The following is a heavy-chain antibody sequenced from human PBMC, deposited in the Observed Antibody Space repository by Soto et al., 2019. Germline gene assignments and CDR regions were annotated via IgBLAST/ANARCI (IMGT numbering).Heavy chain of an antibody. J-gene: IGHJ4*02. CDR2: IIPIFGTA. V-gene: IGHV1-69*12. CDR1: GGTFSSYA. Sequence: QVQLVQSGAEVKKPGSSVKVSCKASGGTFSSYAISWVRQAPGQGLEWMGGIIPIFGTANYAQKFRGRVTITADESTSTAYMELSSLRSEDTAVYYCARVPHMVRGVIMRTHFDSWGQGTLVTVSS. D-gene: IGHD3-10*01. CDR3: ARVPHMVRGVIMRTHFDS.